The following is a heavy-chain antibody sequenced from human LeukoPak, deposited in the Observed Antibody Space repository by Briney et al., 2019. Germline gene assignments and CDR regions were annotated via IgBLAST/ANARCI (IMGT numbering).Heavy chain of an antibody. D-gene: IGHD3-9*01. CDR1: GGSISSSSYY. CDR2: IYYSGST. V-gene: IGHV4-39*07. CDR3: ARGNDILTGVDY. J-gene: IGHJ4*02. Sequence: SETLSLTCTVSGGSISSSSYYWGWIRQPPGKGLECIGSIYYSGSTYYNPSLKSRVTISVDTSKNQFSLKLSSVTAADTAVYYCARGNDILTGVDYWGQGTLVTVSS.